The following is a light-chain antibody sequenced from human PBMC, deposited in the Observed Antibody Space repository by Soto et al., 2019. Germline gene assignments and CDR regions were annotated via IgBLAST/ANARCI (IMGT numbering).Light chain of an antibody. CDR3: SSYAGNSRYV. V-gene: IGLV2-14*01. Sequence: QSALTQPASVSGSPGQSITISCTGTSSDVGGYTYVSWYQQHPGKAPKLMIYEVSNRPSGVSNRFSGSKSGNTASLTISGLQAEDEADYYCSSYAGNSRYVFGTGTKLTVL. J-gene: IGLJ1*01. CDR2: EVS. CDR1: SSDVGGYTY.